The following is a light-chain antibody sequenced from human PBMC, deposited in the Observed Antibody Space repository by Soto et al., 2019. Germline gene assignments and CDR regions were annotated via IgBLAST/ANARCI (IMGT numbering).Light chain of an antibody. Sequence: DVVMTQSPISLSVTLGQPASISCRSSQSLVYSDGRPFLTWLQQRPGQSPRPLIYRASDRDSGVPARFSGSGSDTIFTLTISSVEAGDVGVYYCVQGTYWPWTFGQGTKVDIK. V-gene: IGKV2-30*01. CDR3: VQGTYWPWT. CDR1: QSLVYSDGRPF. J-gene: IGKJ1*01. CDR2: RAS.